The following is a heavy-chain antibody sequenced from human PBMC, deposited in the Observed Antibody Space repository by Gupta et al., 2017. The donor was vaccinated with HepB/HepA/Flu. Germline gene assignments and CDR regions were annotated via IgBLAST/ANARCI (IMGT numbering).Heavy chain of an antibody. CDR1: GGTFSSYA. V-gene: IGHV1-69*01. D-gene: IGHD5-18*01. J-gene: IGHJ5*02. Sequence: QVQLVQSGAEVKKPGSSVNVSCKASGGTFSSYAISWVRQAPGQGLEWMGGIIPIFGTAKYAQKFQGRVTITADESTSTAYMELSRLRSEDTAVYYCARECRDTTPWFDPWGQGTLVTVSS. CDR3: ARECRDTTPWFDP. CDR2: IIPIFGTA.